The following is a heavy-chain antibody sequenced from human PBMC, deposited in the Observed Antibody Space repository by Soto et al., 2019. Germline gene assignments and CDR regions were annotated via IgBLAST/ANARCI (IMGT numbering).Heavy chain of an antibody. CDR2: IYDSGST. CDR3: ARYRRGTGWYYLDY. J-gene: IGHJ4*02. CDR1: GASISGNY. V-gene: IGHV4-59*01. Sequence: QVQLQESGPGLVKPSETLSLTCTVSGASISGNYWSCIRQPPGKGLEWIGYIYDSGSTNYSPSLQSRVTMSVDRSKNQFSLALTSVTAADTALYFCARYRRGTGWYYLDYWGQGILVTVSS. D-gene: IGHD6-19*01.